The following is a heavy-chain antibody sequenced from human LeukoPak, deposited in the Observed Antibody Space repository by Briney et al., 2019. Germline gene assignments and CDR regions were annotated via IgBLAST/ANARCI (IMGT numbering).Heavy chain of an antibody. Sequence: ASETLSLTCSVSGESISSHYWSWIRQPPGKGLEWIGYIYTSGRTNYNPSLKSRVSISVDSSKNQFSLRLSSVTAADTAVYYRARHQDYDSSGYFDYWGQGTLVTVSS. J-gene: IGHJ4*02. CDR3: ARHQDYDSSGYFDY. V-gene: IGHV4-4*09. CDR2: IYTSGRT. D-gene: IGHD3-22*01. CDR1: GESISSHY.